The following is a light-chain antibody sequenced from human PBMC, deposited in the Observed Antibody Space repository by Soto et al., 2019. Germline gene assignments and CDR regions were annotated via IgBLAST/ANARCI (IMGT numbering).Light chain of an antibody. Sequence: DIQMTQSPSSLSASVGDRVTITCRASQSILNYLNWYLQKPGKAPKLLIYAASSLQSGVPSRFSGSGSETDFTLTISSLQPEDFATYSCQQSYSTTWTFGQGTKVDI. CDR3: QQSYSTTWT. CDR2: AAS. CDR1: QSILNY. J-gene: IGKJ1*01. V-gene: IGKV1-39*01.